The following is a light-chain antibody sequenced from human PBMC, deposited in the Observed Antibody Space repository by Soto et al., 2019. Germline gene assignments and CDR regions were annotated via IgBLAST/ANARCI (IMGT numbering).Light chain of an antibody. J-gene: IGKJ1*01. CDR2: DAS. Sequence: DIQMTQSPSTLSASVGDRVTITCRASQSISSWLAWYQQKPGKAPKLLIYDASSLEGGVPSRFSGSGSGTDFTLTISSLQPDDFATYYCQQYNSYWTFGQGTKVEIK. CDR3: QQYNSYWT. V-gene: IGKV1-5*01. CDR1: QSISSW.